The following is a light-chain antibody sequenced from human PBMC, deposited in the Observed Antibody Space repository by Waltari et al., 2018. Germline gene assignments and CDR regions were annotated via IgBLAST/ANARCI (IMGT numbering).Light chain of an antibody. Sequence: DIQMTQSPSTLSASVGDRVTISCRASQSVGTWLAWYQQKPGKAPKLLIYMASSVDSGVPSRFSGSGSGTDFTLTISSLQPDDFATYSCQQYSSFSTFGQGTKV. J-gene: IGKJ2*01. CDR2: MAS. CDR3: QQYSSFST. CDR1: QSVGTW. V-gene: IGKV1-5*03.